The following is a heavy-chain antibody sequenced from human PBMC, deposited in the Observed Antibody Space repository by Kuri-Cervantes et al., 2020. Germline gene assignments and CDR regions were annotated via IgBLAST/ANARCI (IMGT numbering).Heavy chain of an antibody. CDR1: GFTFSSYS. J-gene: IGHJ4*02. CDR2: INHSGST. CDR3: ARGKMGRLVDY. V-gene: IGHV4-34*01. Sequence: ESLKISCAASGFTFSSYSMNWVRQAPGKGLEWIGEINHSGSTNYNPSLKSRVTISVDTSKNQFSLKLSSVTAADTAVYYCARGKMGRLVDYWGQGTLVTVSS. D-gene: IGHD5-24*01.